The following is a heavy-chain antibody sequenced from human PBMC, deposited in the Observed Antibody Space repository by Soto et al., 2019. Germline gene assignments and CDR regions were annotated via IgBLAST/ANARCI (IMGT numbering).Heavy chain of an antibody. V-gene: IGHV4-39*07. CDR2: LHSSGGT. J-gene: IGHJ4*02. D-gene: IGHD3-10*01. Sequence: PSETLSLTCTVSGGSISNSNYYWGWIRQPPGKGLEWIGSLHSSGGTYSNPSLKSRVTISVDTSKNQFSLTLSSVTTADTAVYYCARVSSWVGHEDYWGQGTLVTVSS. CDR3: ARVSSWVGHEDY. CDR1: GGSISNSNYY.